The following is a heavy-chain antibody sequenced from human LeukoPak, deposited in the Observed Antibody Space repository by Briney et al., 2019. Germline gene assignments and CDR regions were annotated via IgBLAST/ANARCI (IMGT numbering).Heavy chain of an antibody. V-gene: IGHV3-33*01. CDR3: ARGYFYASGAYGSGTYSNNCFDP. J-gene: IGHJ5*02. CDR1: GFIFSSYG. D-gene: IGHD3-10*01. Sequence: GGSLRLSCAASGFIFSSYGMHWVRQAPGKGLEWVAIIWSDGRKNYYEDSVKGRFTIYRDNSENRLYLQMNSLRAEDTAVYFCARGYFYASGAYGSGTYSNNCFDPWGQGTLVTVSS. CDR2: IWSDGRKN.